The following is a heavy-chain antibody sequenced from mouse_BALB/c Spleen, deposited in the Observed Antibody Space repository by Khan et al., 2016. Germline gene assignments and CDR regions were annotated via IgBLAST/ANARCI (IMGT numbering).Heavy chain of an antibody. CDR2: ITSGGST. V-gene: IGHV5-6-5*01. CDR3: ARRDYERFAY. CDR1: GFTFSSYA. J-gene: IGHJ3*01. Sequence: EVQLLESGGGFVKPGGSLKLSCSASGFTFSSYAMSWVRQTPEKRLEWVASITSGGSTYYPDSMKGRFTISRDSARNILYLEMSSLRSEDTAVYFCARRDYERFAYWGQGTLVTVSA. D-gene: IGHD1-1*01.